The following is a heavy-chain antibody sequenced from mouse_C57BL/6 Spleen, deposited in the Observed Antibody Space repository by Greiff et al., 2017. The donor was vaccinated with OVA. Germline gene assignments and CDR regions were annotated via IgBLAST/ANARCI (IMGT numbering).Heavy chain of an antibody. CDR3: ARSGCFDY. V-gene: IGHV1-59*01. CDR2: IDPSDSYT. CDR1: GYTFTSYW. Sequence: QVQLQQLGAELVRPGTSVKLSCKASGYTFTSYWMHWVKQRPGQGLEWIGVIDPSDSYTNYNQKFKGKATLTVDTSSSTAYMQLSSLTSEDAAVYYGARSGCFDYGGQGTTRT. J-gene: IGHJ2*01.